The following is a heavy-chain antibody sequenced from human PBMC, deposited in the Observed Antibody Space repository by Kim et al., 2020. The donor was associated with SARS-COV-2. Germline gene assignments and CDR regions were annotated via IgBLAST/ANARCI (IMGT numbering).Heavy chain of an antibody. V-gene: IGHV3-23*01. J-gene: IGHJ4*02. CDR2: ISGSGGST. CDR1: GFTFSSYA. CDR3: AKFGSCDSVYEDRAGY. D-gene: IGHD5-12*01. Sequence: GSLRLSCAASGFTFSSYAMSWVRQAPGKGLEWVSAISGSGGSTYYADSVKGRFTISRDNSKNTLYLQMNSLRAEDTAVYYCAKFGSCDSVYEDRAGYWGQGTLVTVSS.